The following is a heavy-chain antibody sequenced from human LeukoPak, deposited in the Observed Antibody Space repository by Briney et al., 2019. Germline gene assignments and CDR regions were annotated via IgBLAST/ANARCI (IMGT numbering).Heavy chain of an antibody. V-gene: IGHV4-59*01. CDR2: IYYSGST. CDR3: ARTYGDDDY. CDR1: GGSISSYY. J-gene: IGHJ4*02. D-gene: IGHD4-17*01. Sequence: SETLSLTCTVSGGSISSYYWSWIRQPPGKGLEWIGYIYYSGSTNYNPSLKSRVTISVDTSKNQFSLKLSSMTAADTAVYYCARTYGDDDYWGQGTLVTVSS.